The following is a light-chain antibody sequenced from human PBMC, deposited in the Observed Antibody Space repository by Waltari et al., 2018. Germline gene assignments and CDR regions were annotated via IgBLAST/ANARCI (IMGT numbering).Light chain of an antibody. V-gene: IGKV3-20*01. CDR2: VAS. J-gene: IGKJ2*01. CDR1: QILSLSR. Sequence: EVVLTQSPGTLSLSPGERATLSCRASQILSLSRLAWYQQKVGQAPRLLIYVASYRATGVPDRFSGGGSGTDFIRIFTRVEPEDVALDYCQQYGSSVMYPFGQGPKLEI. CDR3: QQYGSSVMYP.